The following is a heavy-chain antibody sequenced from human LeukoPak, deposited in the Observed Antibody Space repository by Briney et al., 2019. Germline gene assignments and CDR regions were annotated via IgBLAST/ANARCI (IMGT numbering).Heavy chain of an antibody. J-gene: IGHJ4*02. CDR2: LNHSGCI. Sequence: PSDTLSLPRALYGGSLQNYYWRWIHQTPAKGLEGIGELNHSGCINYNPSLTSQVTISLDTSNNQFSLQLTSVAASDTHVYFFPGDSDSWNYFDFWGQGTLVTVSS. V-gene: IGHV4-34*03. CDR3: PGDSDSWNYFDF. CDR1: GGSLQNYY. D-gene: IGHD3-22*01.